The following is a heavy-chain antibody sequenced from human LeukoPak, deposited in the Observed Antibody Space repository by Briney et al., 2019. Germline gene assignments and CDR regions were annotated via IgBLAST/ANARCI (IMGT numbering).Heavy chain of an antibody. D-gene: IGHD5-24*01. V-gene: IGHV3-53*01. Sequence: GSLRLSCAASGFTVNSNYMSWVRQAPGKGLEWVSVIYSGGSTYYADSVKGRFTISRDNSKNTLYLRMNSLRAEDTAVYYCARARRDGYNPYYFDYWGQGTLVTVSS. J-gene: IGHJ4*02. CDR3: ARARRDGYNPYYFDY. CDR1: GFTVNSNY. CDR2: IYSGGST.